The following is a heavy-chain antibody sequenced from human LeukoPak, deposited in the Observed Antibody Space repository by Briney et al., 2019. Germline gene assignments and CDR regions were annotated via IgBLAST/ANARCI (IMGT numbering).Heavy chain of an antibody. Sequence: PGGSLRLSRASSVFTLNRYNMNWVPRAPGRGLECVSSISTSSSSYIYYADSVRGRFTISRDNAKSSVYLQMSSLRAEDTAVYSCARGADGVSASSRGWFDPWGQGTLVTVSS. CDR1: VFTLNRYN. V-gene: IGHV3-21*01. CDR3: ARGADGVSASSRGWFDP. CDR2: ISTSSSSYI. J-gene: IGHJ5*02. D-gene: IGHD2-2*01.